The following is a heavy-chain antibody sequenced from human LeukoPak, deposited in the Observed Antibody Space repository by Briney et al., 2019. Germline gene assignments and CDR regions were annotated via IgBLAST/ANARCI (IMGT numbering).Heavy chain of an antibody. CDR3: AHSGVAVPFDY. CDR2: ICWDDDK. V-gene: IGHV2-5*02. Sequence: ECGPTLANPTQTLTLTGTFSGFSLTTSGEGVGWIRQPPGEALELLGLICWDDDKRYSPSLKSRPTITKDTSKNQVVLRMTNMDPVDTATYYCAHSGVAVPFDYWGQGTLVTVSS. CDR1: GFSLTTSGEG. J-gene: IGHJ4*02. D-gene: IGHD3-3*01.